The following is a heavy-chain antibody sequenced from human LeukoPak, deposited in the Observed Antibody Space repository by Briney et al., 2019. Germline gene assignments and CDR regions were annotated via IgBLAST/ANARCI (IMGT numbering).Heavy chain of an antibody. CDR2: IYTSGST. V-gene: IGHV4-4*07. Sequence: SETLSLTCTVSGGSISSYYWSWIRQPAGKGLEWIGRIYTSGSTNYDPSLKSRVTMSVDTTKNQFSLKLSSVTAADPAVYYCARDSSGWLWTRLKKRFDYWGQGTLVTVSS. J-gene: IGHJ4*02. CDR1: GGSISSYY. CDR3: ARDSSGWLWTRLKKRFDY. D-gene: IGHD6-19*01.